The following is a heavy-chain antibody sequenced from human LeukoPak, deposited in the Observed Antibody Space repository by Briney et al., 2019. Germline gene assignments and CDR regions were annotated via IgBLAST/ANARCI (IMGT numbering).Heavy chain of an antibody. D-gene: IGHD6-13*01. J-gene: IGHJ4*02. CDR1: GASISSGLYY. CDR3: ASSNWLRDANFDC. CDR2: TQVSGGT. Sequence: SETLSLTCTVSGASISSGLYYWNWIRQPAGKGLEWIGRTQVSGGTTYNPSLKSRVTISVDTSKNQFSLRLTSVTAADTAVYFCASSNWLRDANFDCWGQGTLVTVSS. V-gene: IGHV4-61*02.